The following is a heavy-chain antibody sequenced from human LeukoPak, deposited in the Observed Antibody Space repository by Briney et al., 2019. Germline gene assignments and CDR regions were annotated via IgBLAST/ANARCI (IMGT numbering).Heavy chain of an antibody. CDR3: ARGYCSGGSCYSYYYYNYMDV. CDR2: ISYSGST. J-gene: IGHJ6*03. V-gene: IGHV4-39*07. Sequence: SETLSLTCIVSGGSISSSSYYWGWIRQPPGKRLEWIGGISYSGSTNYNPSLKSRVTISVDTSKNQFSLKLSSVTAADTAVYYCARGYCSGGSCYSYYYYNYMDVWGKGTTVTVSS. CDR1: GGSISSSSYY. D-gene: IGHD2-15*01.